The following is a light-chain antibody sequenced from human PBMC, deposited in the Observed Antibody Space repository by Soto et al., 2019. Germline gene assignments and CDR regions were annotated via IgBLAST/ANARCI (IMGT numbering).Light chain of an antibody. CDR1: STDFVSYNR. Sequence: QSVLTQPPSVSGSPGQSMTISYTGTSTDFVSYNRVSWYQQPPGTASKLFIYEASNRPSGVPDRFSGSKSGNTASLTISGPQAADEADYYCSLYTRENTYVFGTGTKVTVL. CDR3: SLYTRENTYV. J-gene: IGLJ1*01. V-gene: IGLV2-18*01. CDR2: EAS.